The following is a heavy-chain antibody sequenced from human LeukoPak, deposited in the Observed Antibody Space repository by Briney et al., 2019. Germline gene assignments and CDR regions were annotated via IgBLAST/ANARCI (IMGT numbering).Heavy chain of an antibody. CDR2: IIPILGIA. CDR1: GGTFSSYA. V-gene: IGHV1-69*04. D-gene: IGHD2-15*01. J-gene: IGHJ4*02. CDR3: ASAVVVAAPFENYYFDY. Sequence: ASVKVSCKASGGTFSSYAISWVRQAPGQGLEWMGRIIPILGIANYAQKFQGRVTITADESTSTAYMELSSLRSEDTAVYYCASAVVVAAPFENYYFDYWGQGTLVTVSS.